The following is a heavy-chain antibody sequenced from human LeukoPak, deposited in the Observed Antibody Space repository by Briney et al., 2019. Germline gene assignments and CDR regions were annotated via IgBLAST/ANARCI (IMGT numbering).Heavy chain of an antibody. J-gene: IGHJ4*02. CDR3: AKASRQGAVASPLDY. D-gene: IGHD6-19*01. V-gene: IGHV3-23*01. Sequence: GGSLRLSCAASGFMFTTYAMSWVRQAPGKGLEWVSAIGGDGGRTYYADSVKGRSTISRDNSKDTVFLQMNSLRAEDTAVYYCAKASRQGAVASPLDYWGQGTLVTVSS. CDR1: GFMFTTYA. CDR2: IGGDGGRT.